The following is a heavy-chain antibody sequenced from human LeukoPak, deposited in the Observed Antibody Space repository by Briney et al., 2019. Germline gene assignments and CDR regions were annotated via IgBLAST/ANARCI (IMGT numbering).Heavy chain of an antibody. CDR3: AREISEYSSSSGFDY. J-gene: IGHJ4*02. CDR2: IIPIFGTA. V-gene: IGHV1-69*13. D-gene: IGHD6-6*01. CDR1: GGTFSSYA. Sequence: SVKVSCKASGGTFSSYAISWVRQASGQGLEWMGGIIPIFGTANYAQKFQGRVTITADESTSTAYMELSSLRSEDTAVYYCAREISEYSSSSGFDYWGQGTLVTVSS.